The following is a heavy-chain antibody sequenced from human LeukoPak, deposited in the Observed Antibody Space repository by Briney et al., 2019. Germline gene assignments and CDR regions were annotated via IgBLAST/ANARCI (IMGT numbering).Heavy chain of an antibody. D-gene: IGHD6-19*01. CDR3: ARHLDSSDWPVAINSLDI. CDR2: LYYRGST. CDR1: GGSISSSGYY. J-gene: IGHJ3*02. V-gene: IGHV4-39*01. Sequence: SETLSLTCTVSGGSISSSGYYWGWIRQPPGKGLEWIGTLYYRGSTYYNPSLKSRVTISVDTSKNQFSLKLSSVTAADTAVYYCARHLDSSDWPVAINSLDIWGQGTMVTVSS.